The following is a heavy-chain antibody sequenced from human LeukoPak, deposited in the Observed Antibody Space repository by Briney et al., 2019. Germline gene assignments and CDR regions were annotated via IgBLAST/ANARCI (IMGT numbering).Heavy chain of an antibody. CDR2: ISSSSSYI. CDR3: ARAAMIVVVTAYDY. D-gene: IGHD3-22*01. Sequence: GGSLRLSCAASGFTFSSYSVNWVRQAPGKGLEWVSSISSSSSYIYYADSVKGRFTISRDNAKNSLYLQMNSLRAEDTAVYYCARAAMIVVVTAYDYWGQGTLVTVSS. CDR1: GFTFSSYS. V-gene: IGHV3-21*01. J-gene: IGHJ4*02.